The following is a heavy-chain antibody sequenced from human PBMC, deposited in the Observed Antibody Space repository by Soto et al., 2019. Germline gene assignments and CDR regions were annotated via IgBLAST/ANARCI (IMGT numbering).Heavy chain of an antibody. CDR2: ISWNSGSI. CDR1: GFTFDDYA. Sequence: EVQLVESGGGLVQPGRSLRLSCAASGFTFDDYAMHWVRQAPGKGLEWVSGISWNSGSIGYADSVKGRFTISRDNAKNSLYLPMNSLRAEDTALYYCAKEALPSIAARWRWFDPWGQGTLVTVSS. J-gene: IGHJ5*02. V-gene: IGHV3-9*01. CDR3: AKEALPSIAARWRWFDP. D-gene: IGHD6-6*01.